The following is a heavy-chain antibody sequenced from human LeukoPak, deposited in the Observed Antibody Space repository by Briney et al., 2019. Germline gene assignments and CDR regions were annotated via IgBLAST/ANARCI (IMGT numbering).Heavy chain of an antibody. V-gene: IGHV4-39*07. D-gene: IGHD5-18*01. CDR3: ARTGYSYGYRPWFDY. CDR1: GGSISSSSYY. Sequence: SETLSLTCTVSGGSISSSSYYRGWIRQPPGKGLEWIGSIYYSGSTYYYPSLKSRVTISVDTSKNQFSLKLSSVTAADTAVYYCARTGYSYGYRPWFDYWGQGTLVTVSS. CDR2: IYYSGST. J-gene: IGHJ5*01.